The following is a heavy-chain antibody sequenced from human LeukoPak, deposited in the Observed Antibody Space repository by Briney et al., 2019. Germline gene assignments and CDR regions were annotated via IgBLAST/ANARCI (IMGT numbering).Heavy chain of an antibody. J-gene: IGHJ6*02. CDR1: GFTFSSYS. CDR2: ISSSSSYI. CDR3: PRDQGCSSTSCYLYYYYYGMDV. Sequence: GGSLRLSCAASGFTFSSYSMNWVRQAPGKGLEWVSSISSSSSYIYYADSVKGRFTISRDNAKNSLYLQMNSLRAEDTAVYYCPRDQGCSSTSCYLYYYYYGMDVWGQGTTVTVSS. D-gene: IGHD2-2*01. V-gene: IGHV3-21*01.